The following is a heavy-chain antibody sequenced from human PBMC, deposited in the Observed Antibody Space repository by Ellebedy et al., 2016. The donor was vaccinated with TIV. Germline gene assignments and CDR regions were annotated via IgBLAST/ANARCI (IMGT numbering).Heavy chain of an antibody. CDR2: IDPSDSYI. J-gene: IGHJ4*02. CDR1: GYSFTSYW. Sequence: ASVKVSCKGSGYSFTSYWISWVRQMPGKGLEWMGRIDPSDSYIDYSPSFQGHVTISADKSISTAYLQWSSLKASDTAMYYCARHLTRVAVAAGLDYWGQGTLVIVSS. D-gene: IGHD6-19*01. V-gene: IGHV5-10-1*01. CDR3: ARHLTRVAVAAGLDY.